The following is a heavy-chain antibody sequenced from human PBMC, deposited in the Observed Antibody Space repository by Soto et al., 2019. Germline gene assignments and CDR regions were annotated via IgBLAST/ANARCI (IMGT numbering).Heavy chain of an antibody. CDR3: ARVSGLGQAAFDI. CDR2: ISYKGDTT. D-gene: IGHD1-1*01. J-gene: IGHJ3*02. Sequence: EVQLVESGGGLVQPGGSLRLSCAASGFTLSDYSMHWVRQAAGKGLEYVSAISYKGDTTYYANSVKGRFTISRDTSKNTLYLQMGSLRAEDMAVYYCARVSGLGQAAFDIWGQGTMVTVSS. V-gene: IGHV3-64*01. CDR1: GFTLSDYS.